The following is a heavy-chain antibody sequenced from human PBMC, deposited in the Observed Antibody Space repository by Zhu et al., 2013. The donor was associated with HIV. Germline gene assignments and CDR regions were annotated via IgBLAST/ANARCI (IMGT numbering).Heavy chain of an antibody. CDR1: GFTFSSYE. CDR2: ISSSSSYI. Sequence: EVQLVESGGGLVQPGGSLRLSCAASGFTFSSYEMNWVRQAPGKGLEWVSSISSSSSYIYYADSVKGRFTISRDNAKNSLYLQMNSLRAEDTAVYYCARGEYSSSSAADYWGQGTLVTVSS. V-gene: IGHV3-48*03. CDR3: ARGEYSSSSAADY. D-gene: IGHD6-6*01. J-gene: IGHJ4*02.